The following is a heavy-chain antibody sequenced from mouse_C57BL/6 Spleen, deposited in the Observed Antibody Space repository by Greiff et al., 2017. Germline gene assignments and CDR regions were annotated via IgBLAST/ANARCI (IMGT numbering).Heavy chain of an antibody. CDR3: ARTTVEGGAKGD. V-gene: IGHV1-26*01. D-gene: IGHD1-1*01. Sequence: EVQLQHPGPALVKPGASVKISCKASGYTFTDYYMNWVKQSHGKSLEWIGDINPNNGGTSYNQKFKGKATLTVDKSSSTAYMELRSLTSEDSAVEDSARTTVEGGAKGDWGQGTSVTVSS. CDR2: INPNNGGT. J-gene: IGHJ4*01. CDR1: GYTFTDYY.